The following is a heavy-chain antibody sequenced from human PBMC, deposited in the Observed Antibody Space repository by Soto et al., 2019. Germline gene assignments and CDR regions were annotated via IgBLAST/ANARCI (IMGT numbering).Heavy chain of an antibody. J-gene: IGHJ4*02. Sequence: SETLSLTCTVSGDSISSYFWSWIRQPPGKGLEWIANIHYSGTTNYNPSLASRVTLSVDTSKNQFSLKMTSVTAADRAMYFCARYNSYAIDYWGRGTLVTVSS. CDR3: ARYNSYAIDY. V-gene: IGHV4-59*01. D-gene: IGHD2-8*01. CDR1: GDSISSYF. CDR2: IHYSGTT.